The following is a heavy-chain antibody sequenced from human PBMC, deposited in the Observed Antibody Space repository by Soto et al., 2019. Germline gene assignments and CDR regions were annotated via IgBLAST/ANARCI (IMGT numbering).Heavy chain of an antibody. J-gene: IGHJ4*02. V-gene: IGHV3-48*01. Sequence: AGGSLRLSCAASGFTFSSYSMNWVRQAPGKGLEWVSYISSSSSTIYYADSVKGRFTISRDNAKNSLYLQMNSLRAEDTAVYYCARDWSLETWSGYYTWGQGTLVTVSS. CDR3: ARDWSLETWSGYYT. D-gene: IGHD3-3*01. CDR2: ISSSSSTI. CDR1: GFTFSSYS.